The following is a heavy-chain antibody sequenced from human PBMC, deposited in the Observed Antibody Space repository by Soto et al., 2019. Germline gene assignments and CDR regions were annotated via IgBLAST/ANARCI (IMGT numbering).Heavy chain of an antibody. J-gene: IGHJ4*02. CDR2: IKSETDGGTA. V-gene: IGHV3-15*01. CDR3: TTGIYYDLLTGYHDVAY. Sequence: EVQLVQSGGGLVKPGGSLRLSCAASGFNLSHPWMTWVRQAAGKGLEWVGRIKSETDGGTADYAAPVKGRITISRDESKNTVYLQMNSLKTEDTAVYYCTTGIYYDLLTGYHDVAYWGQGTLVTVSS. D-gene: IGHD3-9*01. CDR1: GFNLSHPW.